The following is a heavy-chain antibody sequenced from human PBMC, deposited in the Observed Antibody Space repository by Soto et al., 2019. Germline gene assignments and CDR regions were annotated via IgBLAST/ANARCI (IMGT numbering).Heavy chain of an antibody. D-gene: IGHD3-3*01. J-gene: IGHJ3*02. CDR2: IKQDGSEK. Sequence: GGSLRLSCAASGFTFSSSWMSWVRQAPGKGLEWVANIKQDGSEKYYVDSVKGRFTISRDNAKNSLYLQMNSLRAEDTAVYYCARAVTIFGVVIMATDAFDIWGQGTMVTVSS. CDR1: GFTFSSSW. V-gene: IGHV3-7*01. CDR3: ARAVTIFGVVIMATDAFDI.